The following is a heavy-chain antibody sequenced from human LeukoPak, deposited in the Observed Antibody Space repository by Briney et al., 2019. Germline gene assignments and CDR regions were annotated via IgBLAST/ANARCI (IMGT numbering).Heavy chain of an antibody. CDR1: GFTFSGYS. CDR3: AKDEGTAARSPS. V-gene: IGHV3-23*01. J-gene: IGHJ5*02. Sequence: GGSLRLSCAASGFTFSGYSMNWVRQAPGKGLGWVSAISGSGGSTYYADSVKGRFTISRDNSKNTLYLQMNSLRAEDTAVYYCAKDEGTAARSPSWGQGTLVTVSS. D-gene: IGHD6-6*01. CDR2: ISGSGGST.